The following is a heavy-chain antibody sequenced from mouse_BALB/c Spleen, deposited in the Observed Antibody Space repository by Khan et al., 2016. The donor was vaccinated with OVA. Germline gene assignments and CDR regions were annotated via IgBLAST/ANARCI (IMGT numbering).Heavy chain of an antibody. CDR1: GYTFTSYY. Sequence: QVQLKESGPELVKPGASVRISCKASGYTFTSYYIHWVKQRPGQGLEWFGWIYPGNVITKYNDNFKGKATLTADKSSTTAYMQLNSLTSEDSAIYICTRHRGALDYWGQGTSVTVSS. CDR2: IYPGNVIT. J-gene: IGHJ4*01. V-gene: IGHV1S56*01. CDR3: TRHRGALDY.